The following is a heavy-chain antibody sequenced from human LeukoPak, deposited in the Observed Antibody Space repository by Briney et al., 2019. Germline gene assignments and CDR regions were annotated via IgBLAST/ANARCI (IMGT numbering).Heavy chain of an antibody. Sequence: GGSLRLSCAASGFTFSSDAMSWVRQAPGKGLEWVSAISGSGGSAYYADSGKGRFTISRDNSKNTLYLQKNSLRAEATAVYYCASPGIAAAGTPAFDYWGQGTLVTVSS. J-gene: IGHJ4*02. V-gene: IGHV3-23*01. D-gene: IGHD6-13*01. CDR3: ASPGIAAAGTPAFDY. CDR1: GFTFSSDA. CDR2: ISGSGGSA.